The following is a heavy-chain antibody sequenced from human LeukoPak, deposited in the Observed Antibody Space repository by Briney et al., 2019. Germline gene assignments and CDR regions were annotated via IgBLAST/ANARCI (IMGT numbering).Heavy chain of an antibody. Sequence: GGSLRLSCAASGFTFSDYYMSWIRQAPGKGLEWVSYISSSGSTIYYADSVKGRFTISRDNAKNSLYLQMNSLRAEDTAVYYCARDGVYCSGGSCYSGQGYFDYWGQGTLVTVSS. CDR2: ISSSGSTI. D-gene: IGHD2-15*01. V-gene: IGHV3-11*01. CDR1: GFTFSDYY. J-gene: IGHJ4*02. CDR3: ARDGVYCSGGSCYSGQGYFDY.